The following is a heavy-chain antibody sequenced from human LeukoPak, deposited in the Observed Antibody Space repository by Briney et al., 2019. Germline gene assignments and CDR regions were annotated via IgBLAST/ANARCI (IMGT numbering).Heavy chain of an antibody. CDR1: GGSIGSSSYY. CDR2: IYYSGST. J-gene: IGHJ4*02. CDR3: ARSPSGSYSH. Sequence: PSETLSLTCTVSGGSIGSSSYYWGWIRQPPGKGLEWIGSIYYSGSTYYNPSLKSRVTISVDTSKNQFSLKLSSVTAADTAVYYCARSPSGSYSHWGQGTLVTVSS. V-gene: IGHV4-39*01. D-gene: IGHD3-10*01.